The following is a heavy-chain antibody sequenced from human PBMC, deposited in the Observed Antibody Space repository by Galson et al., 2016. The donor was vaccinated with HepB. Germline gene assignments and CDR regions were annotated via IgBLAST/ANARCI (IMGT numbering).Heavy chain of an antibody. V-gene: IGHV2-70D*14. D-gene: IGHD2-15*01. Sequence: PALVKPTQTLTLTCTFSDFSVTTRGVRVNWIRKPPGKALEWLARIDWDGDKFYSTSLKTRLTISKDTSNNQVVLAMTNVDPVDTATYYCARAYCSDGSCYNAMESCGQGTLVTVSS. CDR1: DFSVTTRGVR. J-gene: IGHJ5*02. CDR3: ARAYCSDGSCYNAMES. CDR2: IDWDGDK.